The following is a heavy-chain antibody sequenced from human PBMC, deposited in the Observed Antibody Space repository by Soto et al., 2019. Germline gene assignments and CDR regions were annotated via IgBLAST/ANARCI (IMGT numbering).Heavy chain of an antibody. D-gene: IGHD6-13*01. CDR1: GASISSSSYY. J-gene: IGHJ5*02. CDR3: ASGLPGIVAAATGWFDP. Sequence: PSETLSLTCSVSGASISSSSYYWGWLRQPPGKGLEWIGSIYYSGSTYYNPSLKSRVTISVDTSKNQFSLKLSSVTAADTAVYYCASGLPGIVAAATGWFDPWGQGTLVTVSS. V-gene: IGHV4-39*01. CDR2: IYYSGST.